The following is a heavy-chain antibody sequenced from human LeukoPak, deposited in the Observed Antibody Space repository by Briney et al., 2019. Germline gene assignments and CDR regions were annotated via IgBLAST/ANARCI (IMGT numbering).Heavy chain of an antibody. CDR3: ARLFSGVLDY. D-gene: IGHD3-3*01. J-gene: IGHJ4*02. CDR2: IYHSGST. CDR1: GYSISSGYY. V-gene: IGHV4-38-2*01. Sequence: SETLSLTCAVSGYSISSGYYWGWIRQPPGKGLEWIGSIYHSGSTYYNPSLKSRVTISVDTSKNQFSLKLSSVTAADTAVYYCARLFSGVLDYWRQGTLVTVSS.